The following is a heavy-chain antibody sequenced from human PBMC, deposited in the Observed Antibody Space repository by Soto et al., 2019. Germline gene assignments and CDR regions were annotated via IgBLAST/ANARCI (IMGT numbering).Heavy chain of an antibody. J-gene: IGHJ6*03. V-gene: IGHV2-5*02. CDR3: AHTAILAPDYDFWSGSLSDYYYYMDV. D-gene: IGHD3-3*01. Sequence: QITLKESGPTLVKPTQTLTLTCTFSGFSLSTSGVGVGWIRQPPGKALEWLALIYWDDDKRYSPSLKSRLTITKDTSKNQVVLTMTNMDPVDTATYYCAHTAILAPDYDFWSGSLSDYYYYMDVWGKGTTVTVSS. CDR1: GFSLSTSGVG. CDR2: IYWDDDK.